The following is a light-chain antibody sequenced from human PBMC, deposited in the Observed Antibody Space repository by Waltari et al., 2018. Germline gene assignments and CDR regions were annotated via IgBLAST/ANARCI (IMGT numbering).Light chain of an antibody. CDR1: QSISTN. Sequence: EKVMMQSPATLSVSPGERATLSCRVSQSISTNLAWYQQKPGQAPRLLIYGASTRATGIPARFSGSGSGTEFTLSISSLQSEDFAIYYCQQYNNWPRTFGQGTKVEIK. CDR2: GAS. J-gene: IGKJ1*01. CDR3: QQYNNWPRT. V-gene: IGKV3-15*01.